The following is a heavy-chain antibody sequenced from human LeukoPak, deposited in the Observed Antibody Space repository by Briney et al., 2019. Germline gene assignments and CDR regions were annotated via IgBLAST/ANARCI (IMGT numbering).Heavy chain of an antibody. V-gene: IGHV3-53*01. CDR1: GFTFSSYE. J-gene: IGHJ3*02. Sequence: GGSLRLSCAASGFTFSSYEMNWVRQAPGKGLEWVSVIYSGGSTYYADSVKGRFTISRDNSKNTLYLQMNSLRAEDTAVYYCARDQPKERRGAFDIWGQGTMVTVSS. CDR3: ARDQPKERRGAFDI. D-gene: IGHD1-1*01. CDR2: IYSGGST.